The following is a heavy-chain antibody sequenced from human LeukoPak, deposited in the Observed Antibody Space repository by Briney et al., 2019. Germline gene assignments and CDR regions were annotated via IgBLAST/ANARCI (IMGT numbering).Heavy chain of an antibody. D-gene: IGHD3-22*01. CDR3: ARIKYYYDSSGYPGDYFDY. CDR1: GGSISSYY. CDR2: IYYSGST. Sequence: PSETLSLTCTVSGGSISSYYWSWIRQPPGKGLEWIGYIYYSGSTNYNPSLKSRVTISVDTSKNQFSLKLSSVTAADTAVYYCARIKYYYDSSGYPGDYFDYWGQGTLVTVSS. J-gene: IGHJ4*02. V-gene: IGHV4-59*01.